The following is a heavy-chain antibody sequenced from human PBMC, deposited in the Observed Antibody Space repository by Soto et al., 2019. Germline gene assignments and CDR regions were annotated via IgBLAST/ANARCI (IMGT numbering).Heavy chain of an antibody. V-gene: IGHV3-23*01. J-gene: IGHJ3*02. D-gene: IGHD1-7*01. Sequence: VGSLRLSCAASGFTFSSYAMSWVRQAPGKGLEWVPAISGSGVSTYYADSVKGRFTISRDNSKSTVFLQMNSLGAEDTAVYYCARIDRELRELLNVFDIWGQGTMVTISS. CDR1: GFTFSSYA. CDR3: ARIDRELRELLNVFDI. CDR2: ISGSGVST.